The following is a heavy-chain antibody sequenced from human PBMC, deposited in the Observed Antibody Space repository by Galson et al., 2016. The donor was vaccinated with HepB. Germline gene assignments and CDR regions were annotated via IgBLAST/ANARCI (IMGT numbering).Heavy chain of an antibody. D-gene: IGHD2-2*01. CDR1: GFTFSNLW. V-gene: IGHV3-74*01. Sequence: SLRLSCAASGFTFSNLWMHWVRQVPGKGLVWVSRILRDETFYADSVKGRFTISTDNAKNTVYLQMNSLRAEDTAVYYCVGDRTSWYWGQGTLVTVSS. CDR2: ILRDETF. J-gene: IGHJ4*02. CDR3: VGDRTSWY.